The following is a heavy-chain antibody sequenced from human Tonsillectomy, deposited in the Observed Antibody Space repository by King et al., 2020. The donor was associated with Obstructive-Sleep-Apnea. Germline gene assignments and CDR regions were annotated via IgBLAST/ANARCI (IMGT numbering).Heavy chain of an antibody. CDR2: INHSGST. V-gene: IGHV4-34*01. D-gene: IGHD2-21*01. CDR1: SGSFSGFH. J-gene: IGHJ6*02. CDR3: ARGGVDYYGMDI. Sequence: VQLQQWGAGLLKPSETLSLTCALSSGSFSGFHWSWIRQSPGEGLEWIGEINHSGSTNYNPSLKSRVTISIDTSKNQFSLELSSVTATDTALYYCARGGVDYYGMDIWGQGTTVTVSS.